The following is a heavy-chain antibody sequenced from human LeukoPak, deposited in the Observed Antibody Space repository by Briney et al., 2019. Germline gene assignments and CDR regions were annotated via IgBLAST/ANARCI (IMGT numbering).Heavy chain of an antibody. V-gene: IGHV3-21*01. Sequence: PGGSLRLSCAASGFTFSTYSMNWVRQAPGKGLEWVSSTSGSSSYIYYADSVKGRFTISRDSAQNSLYLQMNSLRAEDTAVYYCARGQSYGWFDPWGQGTLVTVSS. CDR1: GFTFSTYS. CDR3: ARGQSYGWFDP. D-gene: IGHD5-18*01. J-gene: IGHJ5*02. CDR2: TSGSSSYI.